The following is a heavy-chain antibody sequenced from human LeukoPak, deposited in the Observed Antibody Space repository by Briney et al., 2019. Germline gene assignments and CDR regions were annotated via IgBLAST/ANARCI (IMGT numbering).Heavy chain of an antibody. CDR2: INPSGGST. Sequence: ASVKVSCKASGYTFTSYYMHWVRQAPGQGLEWMGIINPSGGSTSYAQKFQGRVTMTRDTSTSTVYMELSSLRSEDTAVYYCAREHARAPPAYYYDSSGYYPPDYWGQGTLVTVSS. D-gene: IGHD3-22*01. CDR3: AREHARAPPAYYYDSSGYYPPDY. V-gene: IGHV1-46*01. J-gene: IGHJ4*02. CDR1: GYTFTSYY.